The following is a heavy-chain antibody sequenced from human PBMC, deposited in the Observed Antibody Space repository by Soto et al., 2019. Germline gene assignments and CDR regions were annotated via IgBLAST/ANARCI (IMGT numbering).Heavy chain of an antibody. Sequence: EVQLLESGGGLVQRGGSLRLSCAASGFTFSSYAMSWVRQAPGKGLEWVSAISGTGDVTYYSASVKGRFSISRDNSKNTLYLHMNSMRAEDPAVYYCAKPRISSGWYSFDHWGQGTVVSVSS. D-gene: IGHD6-19*01. CDR3: AKPRISSGWYSFDH. CDR2: ISGTGDVT. V-gene: IGHV3-23*01. J-gene: IGHJ4*02. CDR1: GFTFSSYA.